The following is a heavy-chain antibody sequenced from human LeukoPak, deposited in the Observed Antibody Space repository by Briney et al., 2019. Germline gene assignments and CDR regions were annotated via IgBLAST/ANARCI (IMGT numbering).Heavy chain of an antibody. CDR1: GGTFTSYA. CDR2: IIPIFGTA. Sequence: SVKVSCKASGGTFTSYAISWVRQAPGQGLEWMGGIIPIFGTANYARKYQGRVTITTDESTSTSYMELRSLRSEDTAVYYCARDGYSSGPIASQLYSFDYWGQGTLVTVSS. CDR3: ARDGYSSGPIASQLYSFDY. J-gene: IGHJ4*02. V-gene: IGHV1-69*05. D-gene: IGHD6-19*01.